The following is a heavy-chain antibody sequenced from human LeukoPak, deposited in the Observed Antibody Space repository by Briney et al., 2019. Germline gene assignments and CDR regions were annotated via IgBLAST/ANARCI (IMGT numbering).Heavy chain of an antibody. V-gene: IGHV4-59*01. J-gene: IGHJ4*02. CDR1: GGSISSYY. D-gene: IGHD3-22*01. CDR3: ARYGYYYDSSFDY. CDR2: IYYSGST. Sequence: SETLSLTCTVSGGSISSYYWSWIRQPPGKGLEWIGYIYYSGSTNYNPSLKSRVTISVDTSKNQFSLKLSSVTAADTAAYYCARYGYYYDSSFDYWGQGTLVTVSS.